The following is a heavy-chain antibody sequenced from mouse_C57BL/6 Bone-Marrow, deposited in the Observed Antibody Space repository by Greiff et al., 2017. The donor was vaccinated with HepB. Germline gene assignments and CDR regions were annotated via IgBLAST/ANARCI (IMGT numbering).Heavy chain of an antibody. CDR3: ARSEMVKDYYFDY. V-gene: IGHV1-26*01. J-gene: IGHJ2*01. CDR1: GYTFTDYY. D-gene: IGHD2-3*01. Sequence: VQLQQSGPELVKPGASVKISCKASGYTFTDYYMNWVKQSHGKSLEWIGDINPNNGGTSYNQKFKGKATLTVDKSSSTAYMELRSLTSEGSAVYYCARSEMVKDYYFDYWGQGTTLTVSS. CDR2: INPNNGGT.